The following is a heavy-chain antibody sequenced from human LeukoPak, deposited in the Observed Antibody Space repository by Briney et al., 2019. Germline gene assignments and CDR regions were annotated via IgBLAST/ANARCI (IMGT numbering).Heavy chain of an antibody. J-gene: IGHJ4*02. V-gene: IGHV4-59*12. CDR3: ARGLSSSGWYFDY. Sequence: PSETLSLTCTVSGGSISSFYWNWIRQPPGKGLEWIGYIYYSGSTNYNPSLKSRVTISVDTSKNQFSLRLSSVTAADTAVYYCARGLSSSGWYFDYWGQGTLVTVSS. CDR1: GGSISSFY. D-gene: IGHD6-19*01. CDR2: IYYSGST.